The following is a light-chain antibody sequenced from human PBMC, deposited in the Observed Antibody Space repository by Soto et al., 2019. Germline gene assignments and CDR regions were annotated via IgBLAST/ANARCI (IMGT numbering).Light chain of an antibody. CDR3: HQYGASPLPGDSPLP. J-gene: IGKJ4*01. CDR1: QSVTGNY. V-gene: IGKV3-20*01. CDR2: GAS. Sequence: ENVLTQSPGTLSLSPGERATLSCRASQSVTGNYLAWYQQKPGQAPRLLVYGASSRATGIPGRFSGSGSGTDFTPTISRLEPDDFAVYYCHQYGASPLPGDSPLPFGGGTKGEIK.